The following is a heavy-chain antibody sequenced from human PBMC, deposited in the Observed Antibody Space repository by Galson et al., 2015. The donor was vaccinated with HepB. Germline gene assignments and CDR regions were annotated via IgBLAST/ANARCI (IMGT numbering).Heavy chain of an antibody. CDR3: ARDLAPVGLPRYSYGMDV. D-gene: IGHD1-26*01. J-gene: IGHJ6*02. Sequence: SVPVSFPASGHSFLIFSMHWVRQAPGQGLEWMGKIHPSGGSTTYAQKFQGRVTMTRDSSPKTVYLEVSSLRSEDPAVSYCARDLAPVGLPRYSYGMDVWGQGTTVTVAS. CDR1: GHSFLIFS. CDR2: IHPSGGST. V-gene: IGHV1-46*01.